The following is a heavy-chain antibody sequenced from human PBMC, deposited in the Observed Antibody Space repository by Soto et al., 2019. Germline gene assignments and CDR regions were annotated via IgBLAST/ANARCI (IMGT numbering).Heavy chain of an antibody. J-gene: IGHJ4*02. CDR3: ARPGDGFDY. Sequence: EVQLVESGGGLVQPGGSLRLSCAASGFIFGSYWMHWVRQAPGKGLVWVSRIKSDGSSTYYADSVKGRFTISRDNAKNTLYLQMISLRVEDTAVYYCARPGDGFDYWGQGTLVTVSS. CDR2: IKSDGSST. CDR1: GFIFGSYW. D-gene: IGHD3-10*01. V-gene: IGHV3-74*01.